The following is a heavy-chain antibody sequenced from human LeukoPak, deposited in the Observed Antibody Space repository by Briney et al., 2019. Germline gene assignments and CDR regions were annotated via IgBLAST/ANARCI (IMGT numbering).Heavy chain of an antibody. J-gene: IGHJ6*03. CDR2: MNPNSGNT. CDR1: GYTFTSYD. CDR3: ARAPVVPAASGHYYYMDV. D-gene: IGHD2-2*01. V-gene: IGHV1-8*01. Sequence: ASVKVPCKASGYTFTSYDINWVRQATGQGLEWMGWMNPNSGNTGYAQKFQGRVTMTRNTSISTAYMELSSLRSEDTAVYYCARAPVVPAASGHYYYMDVWGKGTTVTVSS.